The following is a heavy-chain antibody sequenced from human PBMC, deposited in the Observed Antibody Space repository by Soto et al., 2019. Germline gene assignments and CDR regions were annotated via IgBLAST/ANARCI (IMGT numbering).Heavy chain of an antibody. V-gene: IGHV3-33*01. CDR3: ARDSKNLFGAFDI. J-gene: IGHJ3*02. CDR2: IWYDGSNK. CDR1: GFTFSSYG. D-gene: IGHD2-21*01. Sequence: LRLSCAASGFTFSSYGMHWVRQAPGKGLEWVAVIWYDGSNKYYADSVKGRFTISRDNSKNTLYLQMNSLRAEDTAVYYCARDSKNLFGAFDIWGQGTMVTV.